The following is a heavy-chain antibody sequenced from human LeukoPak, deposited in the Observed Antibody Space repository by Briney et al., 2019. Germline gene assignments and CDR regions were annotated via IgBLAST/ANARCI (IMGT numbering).Heavy chain of an antibody. Sequence: SETLSLTCAVYGESFSGYYWSWIRQPPGKGLEWIGEINHSGTTNYSPSLKSRVTISVDTSKNQFSLKLSSVTAADTAVYFCARVKYGDYSKDFDYWGQGTLVTVSS. V-gene: IGHV4-34*01. J-gene: IGHJ4*02. CDR3: ARVKYGDYSKDFDY. CDR1: GESFSGYY. CDR2: INHSGTT. D-gene: IGHD4-17*01.